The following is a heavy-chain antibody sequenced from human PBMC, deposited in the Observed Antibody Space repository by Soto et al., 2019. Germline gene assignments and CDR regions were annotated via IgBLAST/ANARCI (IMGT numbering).Heavy chain of an antibody. Sequence: PSETLSLTCTVSGGSISSYYWSWIRQPPGKGLEWIGYIYYSGSTNYNPSLKSRVTISVDTSKNQFSLKLSSVTAADTAVYYCARLRLEGPFDYWGQGTLVTVSS. CDR3: ARLRLEGPFDY. V-gene: IGHV4-59*08. CDR2: IYYSGST. D-gene: IGHD4-17*01. J-gene: IGHJ4*02. CDR1: GGSISSYY.